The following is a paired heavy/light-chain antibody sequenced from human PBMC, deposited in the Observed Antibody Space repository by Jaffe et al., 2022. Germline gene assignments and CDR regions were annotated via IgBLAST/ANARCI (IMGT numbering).Heavy chain of an antibody. CDR3: ARGVTVGGFGCFDL. J-gene: IGHJ5*02. CDR2: INPKSGDT. Sequence: QVQLLQSGAEVERPGASVKVSCKASAYTFIDYYIHWVRQAPGQGLEWMGWINPKSGDTKYAQRFQGRVTMTRDTSISTVYIDLSSLTSDDTAIYHCARGVTVGGFGCFDLWGQGTLVTVSS. V-gene: IGHV1-2*02. D-gene: IGHD6-19*01. CDR1: AYTFIDYY.
Light chain of an antibody. CDR3: QQSYSFPRT. Sequence: DIQMTQSPSSLSASVGDRVTITCRASQSVSRYLNWYQQKPGEAPKLLIYAASSLQSGVPSRFSGSGSGPDFTLTISNLQPEDFATYYCQQSYSFPRTFGQGTKLDIK. CDR2: AAS. V-gene: IGKV1-39*01. CDR1: QSVSRY. J-gene: IGKJ2*01.